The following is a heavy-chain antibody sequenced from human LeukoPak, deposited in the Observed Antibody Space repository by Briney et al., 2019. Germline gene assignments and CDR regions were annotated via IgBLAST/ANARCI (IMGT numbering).Heavy chain of an antibody. J-gene: IGHJ4*02. CDR2: INAGNGNT. V-gene: IGHV1-3*01. CDR1: GYTFTSYA. CDR3: ARRDPITIFGVYDY. Sequence: ASVKVSCKASGYTFTSYAMHWVRQAPGQRLEWMGWINAGNGNTKYSQKFQGRVTITRDTSASTAYMELSSLRSEDTAVYYCARRDPITIFGVYDYWGQGTLVTVSS. D-gene: IGHD3-3*01.